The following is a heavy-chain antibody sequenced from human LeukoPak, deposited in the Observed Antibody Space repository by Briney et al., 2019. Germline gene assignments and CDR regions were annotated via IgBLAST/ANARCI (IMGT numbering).Heavy chain of an antibody. CDR1: GYTFTSHD. D-gene: IGHD3-3*01. J-gene: IGHJ6*02. CDR3: ARGQIDFWSGFGYNGIDV. Sequence: SSVTVSCKASGYTFTSHDINWVRQATGQGLEWMGWLHPNSGNTGYAQKFQGRVTMTRHTSISTAYMDLSGLRSEDTAVYYWARGQIDFWSGFGYNGIDVWGQGTTVTVSS. V-gene: IGHV1-8*01. CDR2: LHPNSGNT.